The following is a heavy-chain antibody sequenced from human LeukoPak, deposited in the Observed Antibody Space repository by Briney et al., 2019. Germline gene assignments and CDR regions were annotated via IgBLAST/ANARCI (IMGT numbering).Heavy chain of an antibody. Sequence: GGSLRLSCAASGFTVSSNYMSWVRQAPGKGLEWVSVIYSGSSTYYADSVKGRFTISRDNSKNTLYLQMNSLRAEDTAVYYCARDRTTPEGYFDYWGQGTLVTVSS. J-gene: IGHJ4*02. CDR1: GFTVSSNY. CDR2: IYSGSST. CDR3: ARDRTTPEGYFDY. D-gene: IGHD4-17*01. V-gene: IGHV3-53*01.